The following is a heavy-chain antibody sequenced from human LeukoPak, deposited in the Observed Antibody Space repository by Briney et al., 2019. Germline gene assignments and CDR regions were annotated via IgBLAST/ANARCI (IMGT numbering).Heavy chain of an antibody. Sequence: ASVKVSCKASGYTFTGYYMHWVRQAPGQGLEWMGRINPHSGGTNYAQKFQGRVTMTRDTSISTAYMELSRLRSDDTAVYYCARVNYVEMATITFGNWGQGTLVTVSS. D-gene: IGHD5-24*01. CDR3: ARVNYVEMATITFGN. V-gene: IGHV1-2*06. CDR1: GYTFTGYY. CDR2: INPHSGGT. J-gene: IGHJ4*02.